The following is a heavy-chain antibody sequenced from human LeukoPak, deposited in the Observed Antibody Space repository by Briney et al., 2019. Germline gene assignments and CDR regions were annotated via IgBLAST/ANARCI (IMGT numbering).Heavy chain of an antibody. D-gene: IGHD3-10*01. CDR3: ASRTMVRGVTFDY. CDR1: GGSISGSSYY. V-gene: IGHV4-39*01. J-gene: IGHJ4*02. CDR2: IYYSGST. Sequence: SETLSLTCTVSGGSISGSSYYWGWIRQPPGTGLEWLGSIYYSGSTYYNPSLKSRVTISVDTSKNQFSLKLSSVTAADTAVYYCASRTMVRGVTFDYWGQGTLVTVSS.